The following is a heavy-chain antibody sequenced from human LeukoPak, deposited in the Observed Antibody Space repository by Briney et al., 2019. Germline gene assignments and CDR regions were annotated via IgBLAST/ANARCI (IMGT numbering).Heavy chain of an antibody. V-gene: IGHV5-51*01. CDR2: IYPADSDI. CDR3: ARVVSLPPDWLDP. J-gene: IGHJ5*02. Sequence: GESLKISCKGSGYSFISYWIAWVRQMPGKGLEWMGIIYPADSDIRYSPSFQGQVTISADKSLSTAYLQWSSLKASDTAMYFCARVVSLPPDWLDPWGQGTLVTVSS. CDR1: GYSFISYW.